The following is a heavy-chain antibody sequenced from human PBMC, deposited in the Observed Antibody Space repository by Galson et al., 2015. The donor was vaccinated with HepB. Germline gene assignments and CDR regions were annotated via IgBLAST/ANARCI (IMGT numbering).Heavy chain of an antibody. V-gene: IGHV1-69*06. J-gene: IGHJ1*01. CDR3: AREWCSGGSCYYIGAEYFQH. CDR1: GGTFSSYA. D-gene: IGHD2-15*01. CDR2: IIPIFGTA. Sequence: SVKVSCKASGGTFSSYAISWVRQAPGQGLEWMGGIIPIFGTANYAQKFQGRVTITADKSTSTAYMELSSLRSEDTAVYYCAREWCSGGSCYYIGAEYFQHWGQGTLVTVSS.